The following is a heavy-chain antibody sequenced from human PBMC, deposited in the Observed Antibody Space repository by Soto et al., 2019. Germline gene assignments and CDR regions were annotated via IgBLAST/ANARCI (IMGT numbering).Heavy chain of an antibody. CDR1: GFTFSNAW. D-gene: IGHD2-2*03. J-gene: IGHJ5*02. CDR2: IQCKTDGGTT. Sequence: EVQLVESGGGLVKPGGSLRLSCAASGFTFSNAWMSWVRQAPGKGLEWVGRIQCKTDGGTTDYAAPVKGRFTISRDDSKNTLYLQMISLKTEDTAVYYCTTYAMGIVVVPAAKWWFDPWGQGTLVTVSS. CDR3: TTYAMGIVVVPAAKWWFDP. V-gene: IGHV3-15*01.